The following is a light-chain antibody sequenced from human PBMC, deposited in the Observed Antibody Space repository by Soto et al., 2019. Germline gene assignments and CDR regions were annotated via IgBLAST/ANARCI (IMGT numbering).Light chain of an antibody. V-gene: IGLV1-44*01. J-gene: IGLJ3*02. CDR1: SANIGRNT. CDR3: AAWDDRLSGPV. Sequence: QSVLTQPPSASGTPGQRVTISCSGSSANIGRNTVNCYQQFPGTAPKLLIYGNNQRPSGVPDRFYGSKSGTSASLAISGLQAEDEADYYCAAWDDRLSGPVFGGGTKLTVL. CDR2: GNN.